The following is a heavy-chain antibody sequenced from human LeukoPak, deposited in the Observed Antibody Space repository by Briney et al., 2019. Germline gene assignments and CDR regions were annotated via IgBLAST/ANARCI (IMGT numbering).Heavy chain of an antibody. J-gene: IGHJ3*02. CDR2: ISGSGGST. V-gene: IGHV3-23*01. Sequence: GGSLRLSCAASGFTFSSYAMSWVRQAPGKGLEWVSAISGSGGSTYYADSVKGRFTISRDNSKNTLYLQMNSLRAEDTAVYYCAKPYYYDSSGYSLGAFDIWGQGTMVTVSS. D-gene: IGHD3-22*01. CDR3: AKPYYYDSSGYSLGAFDI. CDR1: GFTFSSYA.